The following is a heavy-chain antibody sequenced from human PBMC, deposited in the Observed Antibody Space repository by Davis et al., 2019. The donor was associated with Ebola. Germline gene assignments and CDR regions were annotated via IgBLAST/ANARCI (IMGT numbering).Heavy chain of an antibody. Sequence: MPSETLSLTCTVSVGSISSSSYYWGWIRQPPGKGLEWIGSIYYSGSTYYNPSLKGRVTISVDTSKNQFPLKLSSVTAADTAVYYCARPNPGGWFDPWGQGTLVTVSS. CDR3: ARPNPGGWFDP. D-gene: IGHD1-14*01. J-gene: IGHJ5*02. CDR1: VGSISSSSYY. V-gene: IGHV4-39*01. CDR2: IYYSGST.